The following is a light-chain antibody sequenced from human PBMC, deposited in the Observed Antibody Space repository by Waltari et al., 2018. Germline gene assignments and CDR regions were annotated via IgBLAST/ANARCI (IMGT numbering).Light chain of an antibody. J-gene: IGKJ5*01. CDR3: QQYYDYPIN. Sequence: DIQMTQSPSTVSASLGDRVTITCRASQNLNTFFSWFQQKPGAVPNPLIYDASTLERGVPYRFSGSGSGTHFTLTISGLQPDDFATYYCQQYYDYPINFGQGTRL. CDR1: QNLNTF. CDR2: DAS. V-gene: IGKV1-5*01.